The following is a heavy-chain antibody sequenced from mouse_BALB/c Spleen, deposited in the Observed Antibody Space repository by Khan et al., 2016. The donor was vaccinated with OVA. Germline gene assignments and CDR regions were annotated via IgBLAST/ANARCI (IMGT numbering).Heavy chain of an antibody. Sequence: VQLQESGAELARPGASVKMSCKASGYTFTSYTIHWIKKRPGQGLEWIGYINPSNGYTNYNQKFKDKATLTTDKSSTTAYLQLSSLTSDDSAVXNCVRDGAYHRNDGWLAYWGQGTLVTVSA. J-gene: IGHJ3*01. CDR3: VRDGAYHRNDGWLAY. V-gene: IGHV1-4*01. CDR2: INPSNGYT. D-gene: IGHD2-14*01. CDR1: GYTFTSYT.